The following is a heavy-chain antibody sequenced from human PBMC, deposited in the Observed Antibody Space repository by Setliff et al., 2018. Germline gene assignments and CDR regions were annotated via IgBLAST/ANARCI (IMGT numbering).Heavy chain of an antibody. J-gene: IGHJ4*02. V-gene: IGHV4-59*01. Sequence: SETLSLTCTVSGDSISDASIMAWIRQPPGKGLEFIGYVFYNGAAKYDPSLKSRVTMSVETSKTQFSLKLNSMTTADTAVYYCARGGTYRYFDYWGQGALVTVSS. CDR3: ARGGTYRYFDY. CDR1: GDSISDAS. CDR2: VFYNGAA.